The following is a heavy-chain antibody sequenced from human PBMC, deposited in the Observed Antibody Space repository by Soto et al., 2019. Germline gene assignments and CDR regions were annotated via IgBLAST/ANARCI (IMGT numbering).Heavy chain of an antibody. CDR3: ARLGGYVSVGYYYLWDS. D-gene: IGHD3-22*01. CDR1: DGSMNSDSSY. J-gene: IGHJ4*02. V-gene: IGHV4-39*01. Sequence: LSLTCRVSDGSMNSDSSYWGWIRQPPGKGLEWIGVINHSGSTYHNLSLKGRVTMSVDASRNQFSLKLTSMTAVDTAVYYCARLGGYVSVGYYYLWDSWGQGTLVTVSS. CDR2: INHSGST.